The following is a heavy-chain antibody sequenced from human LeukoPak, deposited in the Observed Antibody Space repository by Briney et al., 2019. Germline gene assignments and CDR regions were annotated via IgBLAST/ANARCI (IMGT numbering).Heavy chain of an antibody. Sequence: GGSLRLSCAASGFTFSSYAMSWVRQAPARGLEWVSSIRGGGETFYADSVKGRFTISRDNSKNTLYLHMNSLRADDTAVYYCAKMEGQRLYDYCMDVWGRGTTVTVSS. CDR2: IRGGGET. CDR3: AKMEGQRLYDYCMDV. V-gene: IGHV3-23*01. J-gene: IGHJ6*03. D-gene: IGHD3-3*01. CDR1: GFTFSSYA.